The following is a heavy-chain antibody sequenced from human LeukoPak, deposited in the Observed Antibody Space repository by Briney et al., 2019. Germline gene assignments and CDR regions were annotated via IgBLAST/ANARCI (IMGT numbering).Heavy chain of an antibody. D-gene: IGHD5-18*01. V-gene: IGHV3-23*01. CDR3: AKGSRPGYSYGPREYYYYMDV. CDR1: GFTFSSYG. J-gene: IGHJ6*03. CDR2: ISGSGGST. Sequence: GGSLRLSCAASGFTFSSYGMSWVRQAPGKGLEWVSAISGSGGSTYYADSVKGRFTISRDNAKNSLYLQMNSLRAEDTAVYYCAKGSRPGYSYGPREYYYYMDVWGKGTTVTVSS.